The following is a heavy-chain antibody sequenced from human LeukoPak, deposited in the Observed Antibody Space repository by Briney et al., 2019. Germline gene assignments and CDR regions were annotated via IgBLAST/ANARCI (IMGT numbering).Heavy chain of an antibody. CDR3: ARANFLYCSSSTCLFDY. V-gene: IGHV1-2*02. J-gene: IGHJ4*02. CDR2: INPNDGDT. CDR1: GYTFTDCY. D-gene: IGHD2-2*01. Sequence: ASVKVSCKASGYTFTDCYMHWVRQAPGQGFEWMGWINPNDGDTNYAQRFQGRVTMTRDTSISTAHMEVSRLRSDDTAVYYCARANFLYCSSSTCLFDYWGQGTLVTVSS.